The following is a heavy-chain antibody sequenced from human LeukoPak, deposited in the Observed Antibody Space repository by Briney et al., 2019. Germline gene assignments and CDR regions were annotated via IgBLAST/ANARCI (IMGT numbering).Heavy chain of an antibody. D-gene: IGHD3-16*01. CDR1: GFIFSTYS. J-gene: IGHJ3*02. CDR2: ISWNSGRI. CDR3: AKDFYRLGEFDAFDN. Sequence: GGSLRLSCTASGFIFSTYSMIWVRQAPGKGLEWVSGISWNSGRIGYADSVKGRFTISRDNAKNSLYLQMNSLRVEDTALYYCAKDFYRLGEFDAFDNWGQGTMVTVSS. V-gene: IGHV3-9*01.